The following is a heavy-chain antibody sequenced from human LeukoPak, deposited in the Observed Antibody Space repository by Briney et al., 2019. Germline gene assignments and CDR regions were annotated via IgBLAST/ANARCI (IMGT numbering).Heavy chain of an antibody. D-gene: IGHD3-22*01. CDR3: ATLGTRYYDSSGYHWGLLDY. V-gene: IGHV3-53*01. CDR2: IYTGGST. Sequence: GGSLRLSCAASGFTVSSKYMTWVRQAPGKGLEWASSIYTGGSTHYADSVKGRFTISRDNSKNTLYLQMNTLRAEDTAVYYCATLGTRYYDSSGYHWGLLDYWGQGTLVTVSS. CDR1: GFTVSSKY. J-gene: IGHJ4*02.